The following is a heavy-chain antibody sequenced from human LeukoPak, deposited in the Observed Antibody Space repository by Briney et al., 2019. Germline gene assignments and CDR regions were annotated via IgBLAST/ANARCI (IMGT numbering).Heavy chain of an antibody. CDR2: ISSSSSYI. V-gene: IGHV3-21*06. CDR1: GFTFSTYS. J-gene: IGHJ5*02. Sequence: GGSLRLSCAASGFTFSTYSMNWVRQVPGKGLEWVSSISSSSSYIYYADSVKGRFTISRDNAKNSLYLQMNSLRAEDTAVYYCARDRGTVTYNWFDPWGQGTLVTVSS. CDR3: ARDRGTVTYNWFDP. D-gene: IGHD4-11*01.